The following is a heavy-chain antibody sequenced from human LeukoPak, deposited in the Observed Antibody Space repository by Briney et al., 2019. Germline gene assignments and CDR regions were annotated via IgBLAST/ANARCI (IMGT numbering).Heavy chain of an antibody. CDR2: INWNGGST. CDR3: ASIGMNMVRGVEERYFDY. J-gene: IGHJ4*02. Sequence: SGGSLRLSCAASGFTFDDYGMSWVRQAPGKGLEWVSGINWNGGSTGYADSVKGRFTISRDNAKNSLYLQMNSLRAEDTALYYCASIGMNMVRGVEERYFDYWGQGTLVTVSS. CDR1: GFTFDDYG. D-gene: IGHD3-10*01. V-gene: IGHV3-20*04.